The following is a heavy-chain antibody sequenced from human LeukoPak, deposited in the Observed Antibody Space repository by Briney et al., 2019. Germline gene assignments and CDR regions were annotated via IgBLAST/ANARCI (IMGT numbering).Heavy chain of an antibody. CDR2: IYYSGST. CDR1: GGSISSYY. D-gene: IGHD2-21*01. J-gene: IGHJ4*02. V-gene: IGHV4-59*01. Sequence: PSETLSLTCTVSGGSISSYYWSWIRQPPGKGLEWIGYIYYSGSTNYNPSLKSRVTISVDTSKNQFSLKLSSVTAADTAVYYCAKVLVGIEFDYWGQGTLVTVSS. CDR3: AKVLVGIEFDY.